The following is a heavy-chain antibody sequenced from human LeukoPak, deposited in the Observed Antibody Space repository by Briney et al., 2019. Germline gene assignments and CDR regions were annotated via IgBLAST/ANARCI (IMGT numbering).Heavy chain of an antibody. CDR1: GFTFSSYE. J-gene: IGHJ3*02. CDR3: ARDSYGSGIRAFDI. Sequence: GGSLRLSCAASGFTFSSYEMNWVRQAPGKGLEWVSYISSSGSTIYYADPVKGRFTISRDNAKNSLYLQMNSLRAEDTAVYYCARDSYGSGIRAFDIWGQGTMVTVSS. CDR2: ISSSGSTI. D-gene: IGHD3-10*01. V-gene: IGHV3-48*03.